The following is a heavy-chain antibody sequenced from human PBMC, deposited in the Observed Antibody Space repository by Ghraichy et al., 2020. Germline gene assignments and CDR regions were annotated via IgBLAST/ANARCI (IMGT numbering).Heavy chain of an antibody. J-gene: IGHJ3*02. CDR2: YYYTGST. D-gene: IGHD3-22*01. V-gene: IGHV4-39*01. CDR3: ARQLYYYDSRGGGGAFDI. Sequence: SETLSLTCTVSGGSFSTRDYFWGWIRQSPGKGLEWIGTYYYTGSTYYNSSLNSRVTISVDTSMSRFSLKLSSVTAADTAVYYCARQLYYYDSRGGGGAFDIWGQGTMDTVSS. CDR1: GGSFSTRDYF.